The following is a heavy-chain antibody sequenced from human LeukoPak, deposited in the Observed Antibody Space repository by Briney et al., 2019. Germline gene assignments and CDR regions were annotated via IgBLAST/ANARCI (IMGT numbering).Heavy chain of an antibody. CDR3: ARDRQEGGMRVSSFQY. CDR1: GASVSGGDYY. Sequence: PSETLSPTCSVSGASVSGGDYYWSWIRQPAGKGLEWIGRIYGGVSSQRNPSHQYNPSLMSRLTISADTSRNQFSLNLNSVTAADTAIYYCARDRQEGGMRVSSFQYWGQGIPVTVSS. V-gene: IGHV4-61*02. J-gene: IGHJ4*02. D-gene: IGHD3-22*01. CDR2: IYGGVSSQRNPSH.